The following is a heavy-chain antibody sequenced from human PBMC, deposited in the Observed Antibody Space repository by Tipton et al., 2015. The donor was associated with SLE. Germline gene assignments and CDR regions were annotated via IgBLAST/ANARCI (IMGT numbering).Heavy chain of an antibody. CDR3: ARELRVGYFDY. CDR1: GGSFSGYY. D-gene: IGHD1-26*01. CDR2: INHSGST. J-gene: IGHJ4*02. V-gene: IGHV4-34*01. Sequence: LRLSCAVYGGSFSGYYWSWIRQPPGKGLEWIGEINHSGSTNYNPSLKSRVTISVDTSKNQFSLKLSSVTAADAAVYYCARELRVGYFDYWGQGTLVPVSS.